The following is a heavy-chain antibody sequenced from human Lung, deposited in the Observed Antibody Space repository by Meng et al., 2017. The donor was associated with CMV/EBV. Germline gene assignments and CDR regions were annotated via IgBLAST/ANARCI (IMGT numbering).Heavy chain of an antibody. CDR1: GFAFRNFG. CDR3: AKDLGTSSRSY. CDR2: IRPDGTDK. J-gene: IGHJ4*02. V-gene: IGHV3-30*02. Sequence: GGSLRLXCAASGFAFRNFGIHWVRQAPGKGLEWVAFIRPDGTDKYYGDSVTGRFTISRDDSKNTLFLQINSLRPDDTAMYYCAKDLGTSSRSYWGQGTLVTVSS. D-gene: IGHD6-6*01.